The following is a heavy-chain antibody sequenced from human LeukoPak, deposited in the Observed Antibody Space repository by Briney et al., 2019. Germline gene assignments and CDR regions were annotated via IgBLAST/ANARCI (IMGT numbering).Heavy chain of an antibody. CDR2: LYTGGGT. CDR1: GFSVRTTY. Sequence: GGSLRLSCAASGFSVRTTYMSWVRQAPGKGLEWVSVLYTGGGTDHADSVKGRFTISRDNSKNTLSLQMNSLRVEDTAIYYCTRSGYRHPYHFDSWGQGTLVIVAS. D-gene: IGHD3-22*01. J-gene: IGHJ4*02. CDR3: TRSGYRHPYHFDS. V-gene: IGHV3-53*01.